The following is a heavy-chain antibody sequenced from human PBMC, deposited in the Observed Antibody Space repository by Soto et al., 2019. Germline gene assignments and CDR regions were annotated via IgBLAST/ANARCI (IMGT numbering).Heavy chain of an antibody. CDR2: INHSGST. V-gene: IGHV4-34*01. CDR1: GGSFSGYY. J-gene: IGHJ4*02. D-gene: IGHD3-16*02. CDR3: ARGREEYVWGSYRHSRPIYFDY. Sequence: PSETLSLTCAVYGGSFSGYYWSWTRQPPGKGLEWIGEINHSGSTNYNPSLKSRVTISVDTSKNQFSLKLSSVTAADTAVYYCARGREEYVWGSYRHSRPIYFDYWRQRTLVTVSS.